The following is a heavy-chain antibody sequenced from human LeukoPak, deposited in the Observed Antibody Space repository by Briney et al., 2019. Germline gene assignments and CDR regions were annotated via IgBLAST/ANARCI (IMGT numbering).Heavy chain of an antibody. D-gene: IGHD6-19*01. CDR2: IRSKAYGGTT. CDR1: GFTFGDYA. Sequence: GGSLRLSCTASGFTFGDYAMSWFRRAPGKGLEWVGFIRSKAYGGTTEYAASVKGRFTISRDDSKSIAYLQMNSLKTEDTAVYYCTRGYIRQWLVLRDAFDIWGQGTMVTVSS. V-gene: IGHV3-49*03. CDR3: TRGYIRQWLVLRDAFDI. J-gene: IGHJ3*02.